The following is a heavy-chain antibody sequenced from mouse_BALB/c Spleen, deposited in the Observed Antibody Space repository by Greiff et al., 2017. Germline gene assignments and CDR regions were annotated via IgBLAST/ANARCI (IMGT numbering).Heavy chain of an antibody. D-gene: IGHD2-4*01. CDR3: AREATMITTKYFDV. CDR2: IYPGDGDT. J-gene: IGHJ1*01. CDR1: GYTFTSYW. Sequence: VQLQQSGAELARPGASVKLSCKASGYTFTSYWMQWVKQRPGQGLEWIGAIYPGDGDTRYTQKFKGKATLTADKSSSTAYMQLSSLASEDSAVYYCAREATMITTKYFDVWGAGTTVTVSS. V-gene: IGHV1-87*01.